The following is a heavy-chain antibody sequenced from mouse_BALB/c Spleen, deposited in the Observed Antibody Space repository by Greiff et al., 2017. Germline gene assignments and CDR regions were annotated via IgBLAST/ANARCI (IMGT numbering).Heavy chain of an antibody. D-gene: IGHD1-1*02. V-gene: IGHV1S137*01. CDR1: GYTFTDYA. J-gene: IGHJ2*01. Sequence: VHLVESGAELVRPGVSVKISCKGSGYTFTDYAMHWVKQSHAKSLEWIGVISTYYGDASYNQKFKGKATMTVDKSSSTAYMELARLTSEDSAIYYCARRSYGPFDYWGQGTTLTVSS. CDR2: ISTYYGDA. CDR3: ARRSYGPFDY.